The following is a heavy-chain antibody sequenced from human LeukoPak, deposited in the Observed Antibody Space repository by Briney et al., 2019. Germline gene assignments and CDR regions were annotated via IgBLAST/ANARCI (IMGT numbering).Heavy chain of an antibody. J-gene: IGHJ4*02. D-gene: IGHD5-12*01. V-gene: IGHV3-30*18. CDR1: GFTFSSYG. CDR2: ISYDGSNK. CDR3: AKAWGAYVFDS. Sequence: GGSLSLSCAASGFTFSSYGMHWVRQAPGKGLEWVAVISYDGSNKYYADSVKGRFTISRDNSKNTLYLLMNSLRTEDSALYYCAKAWGAYVFDSWGQGTLVTVSS.